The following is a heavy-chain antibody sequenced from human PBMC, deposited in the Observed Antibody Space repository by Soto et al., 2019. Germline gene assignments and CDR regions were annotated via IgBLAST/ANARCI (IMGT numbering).Heavy chain of an antibody. J-gene: IGHJ6*02. Sequence: PGESLKIACKGSVYSFTSYWISWVRQMPGKGLEWMGRIDPSDSYTNYSPSFQGHVTISADKSISTAYLQWSSLKASDTAMYYCARLGRYYYGMDVWGQGTTVTVSS. V-gene: IGHV5-10-1*01. D-gene: IGHD3-10*01. CDR1: VYSFTSYW. CDR3: ARLGRYYYGMDV. CDR2: IDPSDSYT.